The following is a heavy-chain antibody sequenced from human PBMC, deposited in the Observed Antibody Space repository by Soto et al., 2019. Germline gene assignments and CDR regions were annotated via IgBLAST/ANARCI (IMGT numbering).Heavy chain of an antibody. Sequence: GGSLRLSCAASGFTFSTYIMNWVRQAPGKGLEWVSRISSSSGTIDYADSVKGRFIISRDNARNSLYLQMNSLRDEDTAVYYCSRTFYGMDVWGRGTTVTVSS. CDR2: ISSSSGTI. J-gene: IGHJ6*02. V-gene: IGHV3-48*02. CDR1: GFTFSTYI. CDR3: SRTFYGMDV.